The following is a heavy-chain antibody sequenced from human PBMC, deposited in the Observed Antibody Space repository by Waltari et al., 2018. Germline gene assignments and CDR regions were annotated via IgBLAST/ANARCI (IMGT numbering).Heavy chain of an antibody. CDR3: AKERGYCTNGVCYPPNWFDP. CDR2: ISGCGGST. Sequence: EVQLLESGGGLVQPGGSLRLSCAASGFSFSSYAMSWVRQAPGKGLEWVSAISGCGGSTCYADSVKGRFTISRDNSKNTLYLQMNSLRAEDTAVYYCAKERGYCTNGVCYPPNWFDPWGQGTLVTVSS. D-gene: IGHD2-8*01. CDR1: GFSFSSYA. V-gene: IGHV3-23*01. J-gene: IGHJ5*02.